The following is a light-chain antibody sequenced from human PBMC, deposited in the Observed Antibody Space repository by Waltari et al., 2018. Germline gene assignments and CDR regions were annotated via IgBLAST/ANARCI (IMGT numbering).Light chain of an antibody. CDR3: NSRDSSGNLRL. Sequence: SSELTQDPAVSVALGTTVRITCHGDSLRSYSSIWYQQKAGQAPVLVMFGKNNRPSGIPDRFSGSSSGNTASLTITGVQAEDESDYYCNSRDSSGNLRLFGGGTKLTVL. CDR1: SLRSYS. V-gene: IGLV3-19*01. J-gene: IGLJ3*02. CDR2: GKN.